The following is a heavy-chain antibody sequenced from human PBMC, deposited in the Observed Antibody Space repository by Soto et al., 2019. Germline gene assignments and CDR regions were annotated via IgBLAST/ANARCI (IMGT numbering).Heavy chain of an antibody. J-gene: IGHJ4*02. CDR3: ARLANFDILTGYYFFDY. CDR2: IYYSGST. D-gene: IGHD3-9*01. CDR1: GGSISSYY. V-gene: IGHV4-59*08. Sequence: QVQLQESGPGLVKPSETLSLTCTVSGGSISSYYWSWIRQPPGQGLEWIGYIYYSGSTNYNPSLKGRVTISVDTSKNQFSLKLSSVTAADTAVYYCARLANFDILTGYYFFDYWGQGTLVTVSS.